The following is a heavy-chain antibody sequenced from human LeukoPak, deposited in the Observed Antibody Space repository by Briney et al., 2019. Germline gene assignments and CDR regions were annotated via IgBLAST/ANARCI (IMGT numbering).Heavy chain of an antibody. Sequence: GGSLRLSCAASGFTFSDYYMSWIRHAPGKGLEWLSYISGSTTYTNYADSVKGRFTIPRDNAKNSLYLQMNSLRGEDTAVYYCARDGAAAGPDRADFDYWGQGTLVTVSS. J-gene: IGHJ4*02. D-gene: IGHD6-13*01. CDR1: GFTFSDYY. CDR2: ISGSTTYT. CDR3: ARDGAAAGPDRADFDY. V-gene: IGHV3-11*05.